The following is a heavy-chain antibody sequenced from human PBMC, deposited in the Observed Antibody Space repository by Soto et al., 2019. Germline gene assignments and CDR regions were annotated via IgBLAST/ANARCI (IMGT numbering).Heavy chain of an antibody. CDR3: ARGGIAAAAPPDY. CDR1: GGSISSGGYY. CDR2: IYYSGST. J-gene: IGHJ4*02. V-gene: IGHV4-31*03. Sequence: SETLSLTCTVSGGSISSGGYYWSWIRQHPGKGLEWIGYIYYSGSTYYNPSLKSRVAISVDTSKNQLSLKLSSMTAADTAVYYCARGGIAAAAPPDYWGQGTLVTVS. D-gene: IGHD6-13*01.